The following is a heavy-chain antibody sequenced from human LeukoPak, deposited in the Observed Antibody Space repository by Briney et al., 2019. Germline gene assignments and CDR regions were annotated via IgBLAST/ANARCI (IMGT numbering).Heavy chain of an antibody. D-gene: IGHD2-15*01. Sequence: SETLSLTCTVSGGSISSYYWSWVRQPAGEGREWIGRIYTSESTNYNPSLKSRVTTSVDTSKKQFSLKLSSVTAADTAVYYCARDHLRVAARYNWFDPWGQGTLVTVSS. V-gene: IGHV4-4*07. CDR3: ARDHLRVAARYNWFDP. CDR2: IYTSEST. CDR1: GGSISSYY. J-gene: IGHJ5*02.